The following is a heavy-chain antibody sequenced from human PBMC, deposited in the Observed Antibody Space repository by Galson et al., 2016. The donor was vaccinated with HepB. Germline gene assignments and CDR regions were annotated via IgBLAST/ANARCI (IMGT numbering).Heavy chain of an antibody. D-gene: IGHD3-22*01. Sequence: TLSLTCTVSGDPISSGGYYWSWIRQHPGKGLEWIGYIYHSGTTYYNPSLKSRVTISVDTPKNQFSLNLSSVTAADTALYYCAREGGYYDSSGHYYSTPFDYWGQGALVTVSS. CDR1: GDPISSGGYY. CDR2: IYHSGTT. CDR3: AREGGYYDSSGHYYSTPFDY. J-gene: IGHJ4*02. V-gene: IGHV4-31*03.